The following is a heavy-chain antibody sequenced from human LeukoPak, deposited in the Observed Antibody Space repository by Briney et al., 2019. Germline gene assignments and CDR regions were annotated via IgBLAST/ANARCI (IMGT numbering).Heavy chain of an antibody. V-gene: IGHV5-51*01. CDR2: IYPGDSDT. CDR3: ARTLRATYYYDSSGYSY. CDR1: GYSFTSYW. Sequence: GESLKISCKGSGYSFTSYWIGWVRQMPGKGLEWMGIIYPGDSDTRYSPSFQGQVTISADKSISTAYLQWSSLKASDTAMYYCARTLRATYYYDSSGYSYWGQGTLVTVSS. J-gene: IGHJ4*02. D-gene: IGHD3-22*01.